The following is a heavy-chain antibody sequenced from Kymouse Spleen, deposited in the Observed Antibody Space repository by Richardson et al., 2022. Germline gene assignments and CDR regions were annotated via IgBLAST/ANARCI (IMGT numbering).Heavy chain of an antibody. Sequence: EVQLVESGGGLVQPGGSLRLSCAASGFTFSSYSMNWVRQAPGKGLEWVSYISSSSSTIYYADSVKGRFTISRDNAKNSLYLQMNSLRDEDTAVYYCAREEDFWSGYYSYYYYGMDVWGQGTTVTVSS. D-gene: IGHD3-3*01. CDR2: ISSSSSTI. V-gene: IGHV3-48*02. CDR3: AREEDFWSGYYSYYYYGMDV. CDR1: GFTFSSYS. J-gene: IGHJ6*02.